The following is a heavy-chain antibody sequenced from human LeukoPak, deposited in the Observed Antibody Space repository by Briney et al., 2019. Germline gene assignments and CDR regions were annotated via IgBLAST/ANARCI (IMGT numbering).Heavy chain of an antibody. Sequence: PSETLSLTCTVSGYSISSGYYWGWIRQPPGKGLEWIGSIYHSGSTYYNPSLKSRVTISVDTSKNQFSLKLSSVTAADTAVYYCARAEVLAVADWFDPWGQGTLVTVSS. J-gene: IGHJ5*02. V-gene: IGHV4-38-2*02. CDR1: GYSISSGYY. D-gene: IGHD6-19*01. CDR3: ARAEVLAVADWFDP. CDR2: IYHSGST.